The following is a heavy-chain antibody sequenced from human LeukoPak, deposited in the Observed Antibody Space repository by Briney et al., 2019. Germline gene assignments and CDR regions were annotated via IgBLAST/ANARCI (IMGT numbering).Heavy chain of an antibody. CDR3: ARDQYGYSSSSKDY. CDR2: INTNTGNP. J-gene: IGHJ4*02. D-gene: IGHD6-13*01. Sequence: ASVKVSCKASGYTFSNYAMNWVRQAPGQGLEWMGWINTNTGNPTYAQGFTGRFVFSLDTSVSTAYLQISSLKAEDTAVYYCARDQYGYSSSSKDYWGQGTLVTVSS. CDR1: GYTFSNYA. V-gene: IGHV7-4-1*02.